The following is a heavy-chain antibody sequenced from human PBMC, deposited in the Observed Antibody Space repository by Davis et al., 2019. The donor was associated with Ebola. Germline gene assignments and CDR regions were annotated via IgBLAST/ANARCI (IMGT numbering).Heavy chain of an antibody. CDR3: AKDTSNVWFDV. CDR2: ISGSGSVI. Sequence: GESLKISCAASGFTFSSYWMSWVRQAPGKGLEWISYISGSGSVIYYADSVKGRFTISRDNSKNTLHLQMNSLRVEDTAIYYCAKDTSNVWFDVWGQGTMVTVAS. V-gene: IGHV3-23*01. CDR1: GFTFSSYW. J-gene: IGHJ3*01. D-gene: IGHD6-19*01.